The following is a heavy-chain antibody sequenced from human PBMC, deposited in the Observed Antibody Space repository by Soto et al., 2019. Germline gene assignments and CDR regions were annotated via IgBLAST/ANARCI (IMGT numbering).Heavy chain of an antibody. D-gene: IGHD3-10*01. CDR3: TREFSGSGG. J-gene: IGHJ4*02. CDR1: GFTFGDYP. CDR2: IKSKAYGGTT. V-gene: IGHV3-49*05. Sequence: EVQLVESGGGLVKPGQSLRLSCVASGFTFGDYPMSWFRQAPGKGLEWVGFIKSKAYGGTTEYAPSVKGRFTFSGDDSKSIVYLQMNSLKTEDKAVYYCTREFSGSGGWGQGTLVTVSS.